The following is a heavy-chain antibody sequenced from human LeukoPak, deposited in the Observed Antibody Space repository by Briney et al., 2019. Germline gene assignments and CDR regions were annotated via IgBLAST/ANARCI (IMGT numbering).Heavy chain of an antibody. D-gene: IGHD3-10*01. CDR2: ISGSGGST. V-gene: IGHV3-23*01. CDR1: GFSFTTHA. CDR3: AKDQDPHSYGSGSYAPFDY. J-gene: IGHJ4*02. Sequence: GGSLRLSCVASGFSFTTHAMGWVRQAPGKGLEWVSHISGSGGSTKYSGSVRGRFTISRDNSKNTLYLQINSLRADDTAVYYCAKDQDPHSYGSGSYAPFDYWGQGTLVTVSS.